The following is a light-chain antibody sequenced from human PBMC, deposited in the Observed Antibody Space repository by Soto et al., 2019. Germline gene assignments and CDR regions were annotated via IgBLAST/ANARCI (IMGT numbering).Light chain of an antibody. V-gene: IGLV2-8*01. CDR2: EVS. Sequence: QSALTQPPSASGSPGQSVTISCTGTSSDVGGYHYVSWYQQHPGKAPKLMIYEVSKRPSGVPDRCSGSKSGTTASLTVSGLQDEDEADYDCSSYAGRNNLVFGGGTKLTVL. J-gene: IGLJ2*01. CDR1: SSDVGGYHY. CDR3: SSYAGRNNLV.